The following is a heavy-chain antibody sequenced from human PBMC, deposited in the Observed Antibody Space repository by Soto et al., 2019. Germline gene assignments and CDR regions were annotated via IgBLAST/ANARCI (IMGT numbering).Heavy chain of an antibody. D-gene: IGHD2-8*02. CDR3: ARDTENTGGGLDV. CDR1: GFSVSHNY. Sequence: EVQVVETGGGLIQPGGSLRLSCAVSGFSVSHNYMNWVRQAPGKGLDWVSVIYRGGRPYYANSVKGRFTLSRDTSKNMVYLQMNSLRVEDTAVYYCARDTENTGGGLDVWGQGALVTVSS. CDR2: IYRGGRP. J-gene: IGHJ3*01. V-gene: IGHV3-53*02.